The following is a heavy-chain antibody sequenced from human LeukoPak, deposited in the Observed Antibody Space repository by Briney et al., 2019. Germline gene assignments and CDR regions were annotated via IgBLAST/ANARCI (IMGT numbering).Heavy chain of an antibody. Sequence: GGSLRLSCAASGFTVSNNWMNWVRQAPGKGLEWVSLIFSGGDTQYADSVKDRFTISRDASKNTLCLQMSNLRAEDTAVYYCARDPSAVTANTYAWGQGTLVTVSS. V-gene: IGHV3-66*01. CDR3: ARDPSAVTANTYA. CDR1: GFTVSNNW. CDR2: IFSGGDT. D-gene: IGHD2-2*01. J-gene: IGHJ5*02.